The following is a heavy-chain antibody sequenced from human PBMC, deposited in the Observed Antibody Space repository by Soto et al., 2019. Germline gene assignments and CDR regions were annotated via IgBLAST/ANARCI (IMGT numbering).Heavy chain of an antibody. CDR2: IYPSGST. J-gene: IGHJ3*01. Sequence: QVQVQESGPGLVKPSETLSLTCTVSGDSVTSFYWNWIRQPAGQGLEWIGRIYPSGSTTYNPSLDTRVSMSVDTSRDQAALTFRSVTAADTALYYCARDEYSSTRGAFDRLGQGTLVTVSS. CDR1: GDSVTSFY. CDR3: ARDEYSSTRGAFDR. D-gene: IGHD6-19*01. V-gene: IGHV4-4*07.